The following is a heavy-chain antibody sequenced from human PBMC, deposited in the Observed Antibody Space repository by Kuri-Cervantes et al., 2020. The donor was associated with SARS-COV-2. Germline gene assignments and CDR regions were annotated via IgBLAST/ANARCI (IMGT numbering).Heavy chain of an antibody. J-gene: IGHJ4*02. D-gene: IGHD3-3*01. Sequence: GESLKISCTASGFTLDNFAMHWVRQAPGKGLEWVAVISYDGSNKNYADSVKGRFTVSRDNSKNTLYLQMNSLRVEDTDLYYCARDWGAIFGEATQFDYWGQGTLVTVSS. V-gene: IGHV3-30-3*01. CDR3: ARDWGAIFGEATQFDY. CDR2: ISYDGSNK. CDR1: GFTLDNFA.